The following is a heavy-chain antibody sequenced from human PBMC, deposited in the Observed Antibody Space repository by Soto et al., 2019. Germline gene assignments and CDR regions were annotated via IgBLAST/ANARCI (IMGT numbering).Heavy chain of an antibody. CDR1: GYTFTSYY. Sequence: QVQLVQSGAEVKKPGASVKVSCKASGYTFTSYYMHWVRQAPGQGLEWMGIINPSGGSTSYAQKFQGRVTMTRDTSTSTVYMELSSLRSEDTAVCYCATWNPRLPYYYYAMDVWGQGTTVTVSS. D-gene: IGHD4-17*01. CDR2: INPSGGST. CDR3: ATWNPRLPYYYYAMDV. J-gene: IGHJ6*02. V-gene: IGHV1-46*01.